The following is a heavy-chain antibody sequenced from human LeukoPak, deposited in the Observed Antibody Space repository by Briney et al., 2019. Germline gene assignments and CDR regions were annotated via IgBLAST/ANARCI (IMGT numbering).Heavy chain of an antibody. J-gene: IGHJ4*02. CDR1: GFTFSDYY. V-gene: IGHV3-11*01. Sequence: GGSLRLPCAASGFTFSDYYMSWIRQAPGKGLEWVSYISSSGSTIYYADSVEGRFTISRDNAKNSLYLQMNSLRAEDTAVYYCAKPTGRGGASCYDYWGQGTLVTVSS. D-gene: IGHD2-2*01. CDR2: ISSSGSTI. CDR3: AKPTGRGGASCYDY.